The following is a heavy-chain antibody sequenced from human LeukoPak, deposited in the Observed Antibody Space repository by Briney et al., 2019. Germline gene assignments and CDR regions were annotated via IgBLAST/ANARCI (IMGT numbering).Heavy chain of an antibody. CDR1: GITFSNYE. J-gene: IGHJ1*01. Sequence: GGSLRLSCAASGITFSNYEFHWVRQAPGKGPQWVAVISEDGDYEYSIDSEKGRFTISRDNSKNTLYLQMNSLRAEDTAVYYCAKDSHPSGSYDAEYFQHWGQGTLVTVSS. D-gene: IGHD1-26*01. CDR2: ISEDGDYE. V-gene: IGHV3-30*18. CDR3: AKDSHPSGSYDAEYFQH.